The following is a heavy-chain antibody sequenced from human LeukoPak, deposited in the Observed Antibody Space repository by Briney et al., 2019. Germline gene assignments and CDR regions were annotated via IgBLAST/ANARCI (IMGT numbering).Heavy chain of an antibody. CDR2: ISAYNGNT. CDR1: GYTFTSYG. CDR3: ARDRERVVATMGYY. D-gene: IGHD5-12*01. V-gene: IGHV1-18*01. J-gene: IGHJ4*02. Sequence: ASVTVSCKASGYTFTSYGISWVRQAPGQGLEWMGWISAYNGNTNYAQKLQGRVTMTTDTSTSTAYMELRSLRSDDTAVYYCARDRERVVATMGYYWGQGTLVTVSS.